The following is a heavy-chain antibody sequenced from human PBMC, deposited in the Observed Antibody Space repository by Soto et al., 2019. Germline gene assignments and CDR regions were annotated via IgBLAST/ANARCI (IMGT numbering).Heavy chain of an antibody. CDR1: GGTFSSYT. Sequence: QLQLVQSGAEVREPGSSVKVSCKASGGTFSSYTVIWVRQAPGQGLEWMGGITPTLNIAKYAEKFQGRVTIPAAESTSTVNMHLSSLRSEDTAVYFCARGYYSGSNPSSFDYWGQGTLVAVSS. CDR3: ARGYYSGSNPSSFDY. CDR2: ITPTLNIA. J-gene: IGHJ4*02. V-gene: IGHV1-69*01. D-gene: IGHD1-26*01.